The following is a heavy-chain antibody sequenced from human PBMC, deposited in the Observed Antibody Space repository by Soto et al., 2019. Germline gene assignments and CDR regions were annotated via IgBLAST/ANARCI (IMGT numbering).Heavy chain of an antibody. CDR1: GFSLSTSGMR. Sequence: GSGPTLVNPTQTLTLTCTFSGFSLSTSGMRVSWICQPPGKALEWLARIDWDDDKFYNTSLKTRLTISKDSSKNQVVLTMTNMDPVDTATYYCARMFHCSGGTCPFDYWGQGALVTVSS. D-gene: IGHD2-15*01. J-gene: IGHJ4*02. CDR2: IDWDDDK. CDR3: ARMFHCSGGTCPFDY. V-gene: IGHV2-70*04.